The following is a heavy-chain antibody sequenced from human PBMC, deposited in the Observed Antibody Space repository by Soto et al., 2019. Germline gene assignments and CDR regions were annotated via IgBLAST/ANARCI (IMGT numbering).Heavy chain of an antibody. V-gene: IGHV4-34*01. J-gene: IGHJ4*02. CDR3: ARRLYYDSSGYVDY. CDR1: GGSFSGYY. CDR2: INHSGST. D-gene: IGHD3-22*01. Sequence: SETLSLTCAVYGGSFSGYYWSWIRQPPGKGLEWIGEINHSGSTNYNPSLKSRVTISVDTSKNQFSLKLSSVTAADTAVYYCARRLYYDSSGYVDYWGRGTLVTVSS.